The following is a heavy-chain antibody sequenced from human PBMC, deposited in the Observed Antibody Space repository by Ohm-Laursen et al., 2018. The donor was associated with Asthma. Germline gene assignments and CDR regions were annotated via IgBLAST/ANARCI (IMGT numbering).Heavy chain of an antibody. J-gene: IGHJ4*02. CDR1: GGSISSGGYS. CDR3: AREGTGTTD. Sequence: SQTLSLTCTVSGGSISSGGYSWSCIRQHPGKGLEWIGYIYYSGSTYYNPSLKSRVTISVDTSKNQFSLKLSSVTAADTAVYYCAREGTGTTDWGQGTLVTVSS. V-gene: IGHV4-31*03. D-gene: IGHD1-7*01. CDR2: IYYSGST.